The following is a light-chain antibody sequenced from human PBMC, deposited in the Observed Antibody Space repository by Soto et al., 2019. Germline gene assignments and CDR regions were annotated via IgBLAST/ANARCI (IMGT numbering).Light chain of an antibody. V-gene: IGKV3D-20*02. J-gene: IGKJ1*01. Sequence: EIVLTQSPGTLSLSPWERATLSCRASQSVSSSYLAWYQQKPGQAPRLLIYGASSRATGIPDRFSGSGSGTDFTLTISGLEPEDFAVYYCQQHSHWPPWTFGQGTKVDIK. CDR2: GAS. CDR1: QSVSSSY. CDR3: QQHSHWPPWT.